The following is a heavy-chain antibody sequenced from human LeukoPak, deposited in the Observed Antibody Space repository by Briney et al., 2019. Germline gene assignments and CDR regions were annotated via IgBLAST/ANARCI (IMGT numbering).Heavy chain of an antibody. D-gene: IGHD1-14*01. CDR1: GFTLSNYP. Sequence: GGSLRLSCVASGFTLSNYPMNWVRQAPGKGLEWVSAITSDGSRTYNADSVKGRFTIYRDNSKNTLYLQMNGLRADDTAVYYCAKGNTITPDYWGQGTLVTVSS. V-gene: IGHV3-23*01. CDR2: ITSDGSRT. CDR3: AKGNTITPDY. J-gene: IGHJ4*02.